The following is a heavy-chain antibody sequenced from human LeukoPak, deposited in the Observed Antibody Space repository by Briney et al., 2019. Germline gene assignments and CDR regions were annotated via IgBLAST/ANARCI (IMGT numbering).Heavy chain of an antibody. V-gene: IGHV3-30*18. CDR3: AKDRPRRLYSSSARGGMDV. D-gene: IGHD6-13*01. Sequence: GGSLRLSCAASGFTFSSYGMHWVRQAPGKGLEWVAVISYDGSNKYYADSVKGRFTISRDNSKNTLYLQMNSLRAEDTAVYYCAKDRPRRLYSSSARGGMDVWGQGTTVTVSS. CDR1: GFTFSSYG. J-gene: IGHJ6*02. CDR2: ISYDGSNK.